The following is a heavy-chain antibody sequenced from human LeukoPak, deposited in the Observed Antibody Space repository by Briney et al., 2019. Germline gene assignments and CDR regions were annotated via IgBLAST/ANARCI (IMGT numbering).Heavy chain of an antibody. J-gene: IGHJ4*02. Sequence: GGSLRLSCAASGFTFSTYTMNWVSQAPGKGLEWVSSISSSSSYIYYAVSVKGRFTISRDNAKNALYLQMNSLRAEDTAVYYCARKLYDSSGYSYDWGQGTLVTVSS. CDR3: ARKLYDSSGYSYD. CDR1: GFTFSTYT. V-gene: IGHV3-21*01. D-gene: IGHD3-22*01. CDR2: ISSSSSYI.